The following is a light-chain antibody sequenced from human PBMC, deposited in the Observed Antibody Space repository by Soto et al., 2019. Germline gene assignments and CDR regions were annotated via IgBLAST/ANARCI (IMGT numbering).Light chain of an antibody. V-gene: IGLV2-23*02. Sequence: QSVLTQPASVSGSPGQSITISCTGTSSDVGSYNLVSWYQQHPGKAPKLMIYEVSKRPSGVYNRFSGSKSGNTAYLTISGLQAEDEADYYCCSYAGSSTFYVFGTGTKLTVL. CDR2: EVS. CDR3: CSYAGSSTFYV. CDR1: SSDVGSYNL. J-gene: IGLJ1*01.